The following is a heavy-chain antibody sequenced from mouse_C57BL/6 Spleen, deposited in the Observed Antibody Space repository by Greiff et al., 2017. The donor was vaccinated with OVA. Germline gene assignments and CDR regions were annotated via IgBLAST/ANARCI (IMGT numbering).Heavy chain of an antibody. V-gene: IGHV14-3*01. D-gene: IGHD1-1*01. J-gene: IGHJ2*01. Sequence: EVKLMESVAELVRPGASVKLSCTASGFNIKNTYMHWVKPRPAQGLEWIGRIAPANGNTKYAPKFPGTAPITADTSSNTAYLQLSSLTSEDTAIYYCARDYGSSSYFDDGGKGTTLTVSS. CDR2: IAPANGNT. CDR3: ARDYGSSSYFDD. CDR1: GFNIKNTY.